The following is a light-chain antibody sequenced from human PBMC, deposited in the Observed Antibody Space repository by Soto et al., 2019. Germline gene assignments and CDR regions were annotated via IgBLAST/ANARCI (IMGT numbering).Light chain of an antibody. CDR1: QSVSSSY. V-gene: IGKV3-15*01. J-gene: IGKJ1*01. Sequence: IGLPQSPGTLSLSPGERAPLSCRASQSVSSSYLAWYQQKPGQAPRLLIHGASTRATGIPARFSGSGSGTEFTLTISSLQSEDFAVYYCQQYNNWPRTFGQGTKVDIK. CDR3: QQYNNWPRT. CDR2: GAS.